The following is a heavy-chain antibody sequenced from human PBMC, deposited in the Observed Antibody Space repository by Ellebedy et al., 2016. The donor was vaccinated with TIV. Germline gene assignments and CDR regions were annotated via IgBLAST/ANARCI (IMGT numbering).Heavy chain of an antibody. J-gene: IGHJ6*02. CDR3: AKVRCGSLCYYAMDV. CDR2: ISGSGAGT. D-gene: IGHD1-26*01. V-gene: IGHV3-23*01. CDR1: GFTFSSHA. Sequence: GESLKISXAASGFTFSSHAMSWVRQAPGKGLEWVSGISGSGAGTHYADSVKGRFTISRDNSKNTLYLQMKSLRAEDTAIYYCAKVRCGSLCYYAMDVWGQGTTVTVSS.